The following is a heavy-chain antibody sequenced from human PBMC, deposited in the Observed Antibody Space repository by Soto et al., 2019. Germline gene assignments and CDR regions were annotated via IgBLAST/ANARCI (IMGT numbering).Heavy chain of an antibody. CDR1: GGSISSYY. J-gene: IGHJ4*02. CDR3: ARSGSGYDYYFDY. CDR2: IYYSGST. D-gene: IGHD5-12*01. V-gene: IGHV4-59*01. Sequence: SETLSLTCTVSGGSISSYYWSWIRQPPGKGLEWIGYIYYSGSTNYNPSLKSRVTISVDTSKNQFSLKLSSVTAADTAVYYRARSGSGYDYYFDYWGQGTLVTVSS.